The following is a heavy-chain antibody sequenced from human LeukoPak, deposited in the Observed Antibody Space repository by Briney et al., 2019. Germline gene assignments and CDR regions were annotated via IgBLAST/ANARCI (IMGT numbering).Heavy chain of an antibody. CDR2: INHSGST. V-gene: IGHV4-34*01. CDR1: GGSFSGYY. J-gene: IGHJ5*02. CDR3: ARTIFDP. Sequence: SETLSLTCAVYGGSFSGYYWSWIRQPPGKGLEWIGEINHSGSTNYNPSLKSRVTISVDTSKNQFSLKLSSVTAADTAVYYCARTIFDPWGQGTLVTVSS.